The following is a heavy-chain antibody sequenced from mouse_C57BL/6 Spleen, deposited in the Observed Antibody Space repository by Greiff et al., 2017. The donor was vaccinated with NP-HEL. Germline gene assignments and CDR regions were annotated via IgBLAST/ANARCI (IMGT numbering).Heavy chain of an antibody. CDR1: GYTFTSYW. J-gene: IGHJ4*01. Sequence: VQLQQSGAELVKPGASVKMSCKASGYTFTSYWITWVKQRPGQGLEWIGDIYPGSGSTNYNEKFKSKATLTVDTSSSTAYMQLSSLTSEDSAVYYCAGGNYSYAMDYWGQGTSVTVSS. V-gene: IGHV1-55*01. CDR2: IYPGSGST. CDR3: AGGNYSYAMDY. D-gene: IGHD2-1*01.